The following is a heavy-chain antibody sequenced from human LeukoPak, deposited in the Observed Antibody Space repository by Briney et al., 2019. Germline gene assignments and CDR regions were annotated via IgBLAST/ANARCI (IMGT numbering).Heavy chain of an antibody. CDR3: ARVSGRIQVWPQPFGDGLDV. CDR2: ISGDGRST. CDR1: RLTFSNYV. J-gene: IGHJ6*02. V-gene: IGHV3-23*01. D-gene: IGHD3-10*01. Sequence: GGSLRLSCAASRLTFSNYVMGWVRQAPGKGLECVSAISGDGRSTYYADSVKGRFTISRENSKNTLYLQMNSLRAEDTAIYCCARVSGRIQVWPQPFGDGLDVWGQGTTVTVSS.